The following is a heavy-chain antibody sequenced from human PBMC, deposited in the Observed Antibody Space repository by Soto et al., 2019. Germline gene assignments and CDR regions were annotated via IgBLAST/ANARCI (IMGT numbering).Heavy chain of an antibody. CDR3: ARHGRKSCRTTTCYSDY. CDR2: FDPTDSYT. V-gene: IGHV5-10-1*03. J-gene: IGHJ4*02. D-gene: IGHD2-2*01. CDR1: GYIFTSHW. Sequence: EVQLVQSGAEVKKPGESLRISCTTSGYIFTSHWISWVRQIPGKGLEWMGRFDPTDSYTNYSPSFQGHVTISADKSINTVYLQWRSLKASDTATYYCARHGRKSCRTTTCYSDYWGQGTLVTVSS.